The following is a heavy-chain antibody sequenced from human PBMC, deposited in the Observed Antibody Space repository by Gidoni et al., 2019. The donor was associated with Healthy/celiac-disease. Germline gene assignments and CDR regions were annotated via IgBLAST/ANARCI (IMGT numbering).Heavy chain of an antibody. J-gene: IGHJ4*02. CDR2: IYHSGST. CDR1: GYSISSGYY. CDR3: ARDWGYLAFFDY. D-gene: IGHD3-16*01. V-gene: IGHV4-38-2*02. Sequence: QVQLQESGPGLVKPSETLSLTCAVSGYSISSGYYWGWIRQPPGKGLEWIGSIYHSGSTYYNPSLKSRVTISVDTSKNQFSLKLSSVTAADTAVYYCARDWGYLAFFDYWGQGTLVTVSS.